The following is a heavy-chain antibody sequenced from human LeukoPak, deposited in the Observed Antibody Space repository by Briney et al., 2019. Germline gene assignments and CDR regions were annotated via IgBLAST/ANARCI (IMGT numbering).Heavy chain of an antibody. CDR3: ARGTYGDYTFYY. Sequence: SETLSLTCAVSGGSISSGGYSWSWIRQPPGKGLEWIGYIYHSGSTYYNPSLKSRVTISVDRSKNQLSLKLSSVTAADTAVYYCARGTYGDYTFYYWGQGTLVTVSS. J-gene: IGHJ4*02. V-gene: IGHV4-30-2*01. D-gene: IGHD4-17*01. CDR2: IYHSGST. CDR1: GGSISSGGYS.